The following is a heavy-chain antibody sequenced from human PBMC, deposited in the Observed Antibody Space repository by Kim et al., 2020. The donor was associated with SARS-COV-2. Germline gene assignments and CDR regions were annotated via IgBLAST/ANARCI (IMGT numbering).Heavy chain of an antibody. V-gene: IGHV1-69*01. CDR3: ARTNAPDCTNGVCYLDY. Sequence: FQGRVKITADESTSTAYMELSSLRSEDTAVYYCARTNAPDCTNGVCYLDYWGQGTLVTVSS. J-gene: IGHJ4*02. D-gene: IGHD2-8*01.